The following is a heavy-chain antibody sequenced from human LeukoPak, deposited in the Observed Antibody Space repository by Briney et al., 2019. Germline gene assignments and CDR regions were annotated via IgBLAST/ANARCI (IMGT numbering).Heavy chain of an antibody. J-gene: IGHJ4*02. D-gene: IGHD3-22*01. CDR2: INHSGST. V-gene: IGHV4-34*01. CDR3: ARLSSRRFPPTYSFDRRNYFDY. CDR1: GGSFSNYY. Sequence: PSETLSLTCAVYGGSFSNYYWSWIRQPPGKGLEWIGEINHSGSTSYNPSLKSRVTMSEDTSKNQFSLKLSSVAAADTAVYYCARLSSRRFPPTYSFDRRNYFDYWGQGTLVTVSS.